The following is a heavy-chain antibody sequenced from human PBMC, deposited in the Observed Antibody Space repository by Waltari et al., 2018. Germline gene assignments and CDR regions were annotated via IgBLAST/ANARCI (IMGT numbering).Heavy chain of an antibody. V-gene: IGHV3-21*01. D-gene: IGHD5-12*01. CDR2: ISSSSSYI. CDR1: GFTLSSYS. CDR3: ARHVRGDGGYGY. J-gene: IGHJ4*02. Sequence: EVQLVESGGGLVKPGGSLRLSCAASGFTLSSYSMNWVRQAPGKGLEWVSSISSSSSYIYYADSVKGRFTISRDNAKNSLYLQMNSLRAEDTAVYYCARHVRGDGGYGYWGQGTLVTVSS.